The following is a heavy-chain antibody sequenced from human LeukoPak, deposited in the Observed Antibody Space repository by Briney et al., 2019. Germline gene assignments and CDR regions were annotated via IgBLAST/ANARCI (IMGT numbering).Heavy chain of an antibody. Sequence: SETLSLTCAVYGGSFSSYYWSWIRQPPGNGLEWIGEINHSGSTNYNPSLKSRVTISVDTSKNQFSLKLSSVTAADTAVYYCARVMVRGTPPDYWGQGTLVTVSS. V-gene: IGHV4-34*01. J-gene: IGHJ4*02. D-gene: IGHD3-10*01. CDR1: GGSFSSYY. CDR3: ARVMVRGTPPDY. CDR2: INHSGST.